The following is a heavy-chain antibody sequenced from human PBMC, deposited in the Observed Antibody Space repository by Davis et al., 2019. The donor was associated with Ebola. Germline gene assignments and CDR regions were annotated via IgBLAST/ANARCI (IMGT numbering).Heavy chain of an antibody. CDR2: IYYSGST. Sequence: MPGGSLRLSCTVSGGSISSSSYYWGWIRQPPGKGLEWIGSIYYSGSTYYNPSLKSRVTISVDTSKNQFSLKLSSVTAADTAVYYCARHYAVLMVYANWFDPWGQGTLVTVSS. J-gene: IGHJ5*02. V-gene: IGHV4-39*01. CDR3: ARHYAVLMVYANWFDP. D-gene: IGHD2-8*01. CDR1: GGSISSSSYY.